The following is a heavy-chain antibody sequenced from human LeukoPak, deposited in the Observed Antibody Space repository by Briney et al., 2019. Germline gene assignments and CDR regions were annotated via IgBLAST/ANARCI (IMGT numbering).Heavy chain of an antibody. CDR3: AKGSFDSGSYPFDY. CDR2: ISSSSSYI. CDR1: GFTFSSHI. V-gene: IGHV3-21*04. J-gene: IGHJ4*02. Sequence: GGSLRLSCAASGFTFSSHIMNWVRQAPGKGLEWVSSISSSSSYIYYVDSVKGRFTISRDNAKNSLYLQMSSLRAEDTALYYCAKGSFDSGSYPFDYWGQGTLVTVSS. D-gene: IGHD1-26*01.